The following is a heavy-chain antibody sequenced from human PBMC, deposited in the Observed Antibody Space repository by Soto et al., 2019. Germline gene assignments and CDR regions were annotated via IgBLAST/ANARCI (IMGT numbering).Heavy chain of an antibody. CDR3: ASRAAAGSIYYYYGMDV. CDR1: GGSISSSSYY. CDR2: IYYSGST. Sequence: SETLSLTCTVSGGSISSSSYYWSWIRQPPGKGLEWIGSIYYSGSTYYNPSLKSRVTISVDTSKNQFSLKLSSVTAADTAVYYCASRAAAGSIYYYYGMDVWGQGTTVTVSS. V-gene: IGHV4-39*01. J-gene: IGHJ6*02. D-gene: IGHD6-13*01.